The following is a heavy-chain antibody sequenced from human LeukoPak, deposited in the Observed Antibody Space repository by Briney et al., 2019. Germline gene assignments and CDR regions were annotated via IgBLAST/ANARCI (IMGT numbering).Heavy chain of an antibody. D-gene: IGHD3-22*01. CDR3: ARSSAYFAEYLHY. CDR1: GGTFSSYA. J-gene: IGHJ1*01. CDR2: ILGMFGTT. Sequence: ASVKVSCKASGGTFSSYAITWVRQAPGQGLGWMGGILGMFGTTNYAQKFQGRVTLTTDESTSTAYMELSSLRSEDTAVYYCARSSAYFAEYLHYWGQGTLVTVSS. V-gene: IGHV1-69*05.